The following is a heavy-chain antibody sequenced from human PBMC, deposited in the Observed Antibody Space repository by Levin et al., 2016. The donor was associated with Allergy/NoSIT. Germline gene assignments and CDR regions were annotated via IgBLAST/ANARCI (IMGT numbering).Heavy chain of an antibody. V-gene: IGHV4-4*07. D-gene: IGHD4-17*01. CDR1: GASINNYF. J-gene: IGHJ5*02. CDR3: ARGVTPHGDYIQLGRFDP. Sequence: SETLSLTCTVSGASINNYFWTWIRQPAGKGLEWIGRIYDTGDTTYNSSLESRVAMSIDTSKNQFFLKLTSVTAADTAVYYCARGVTPHGDYIQLGRFDPWGQGALVTVSS. CDR2: IYDTGDT.